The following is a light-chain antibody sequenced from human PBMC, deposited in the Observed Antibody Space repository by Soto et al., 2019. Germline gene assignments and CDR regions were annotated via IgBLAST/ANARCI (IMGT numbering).Light chain of an antibody. CDR1: QTISSW. J-gene: IGKJ5*01. CDR2: AAF. V-gene: IGKV1-9*01. CDR3: QQLKSYPIT. Sequence: DIQMTQCPSTLSGSVGYRVTITGRASQTISSWLAWYQQKPGKAPNLLIYAAFTLQSGVPSRFSGSGSGTEFTLTISSLQPEDFATYYCQQLKSYPITFGQGTRLEIK.